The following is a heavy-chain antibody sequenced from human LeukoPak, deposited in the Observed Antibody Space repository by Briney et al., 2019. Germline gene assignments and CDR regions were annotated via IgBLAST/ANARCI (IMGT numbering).Heavy chain of an antibody. Sequence: GESLKVSCKASGYTFTGYYMHWVRQAPGQGLEWMGWINPNSGGTNYAQKFQSRVTMTRDTSISTAYMELSRLRSDDTAVYYCARDSATVTTPYFDYWGQGTLVTVPS. CDR2: INPNSGGT. V-gene: IGHV1-2*02. CDR3: ARDSATVTTPYFDY. J-gene: IGHJ4*02. D-gene: IGHD4-17*01. CDR1: GYTFTGYY.